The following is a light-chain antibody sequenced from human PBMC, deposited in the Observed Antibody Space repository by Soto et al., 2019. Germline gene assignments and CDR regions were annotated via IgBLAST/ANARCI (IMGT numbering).Light chain of an antibody. V-gene: IGLV2-11*01. CDR2: DVS. CDR3: CSYAGDLAL. J-gene: IGLJ2*01. Sequence: QSMLTHPRSLSGSPGQSVTISFTGTSSDVGGYDFVSWYQQHPGKAPKLMISDVSKRPSGVPDRFSGSKSGNTASLTISGLQAEDEADYYCCSYAGDLALFGGGTKVTVL. CDR1: SSDVGGYDF.